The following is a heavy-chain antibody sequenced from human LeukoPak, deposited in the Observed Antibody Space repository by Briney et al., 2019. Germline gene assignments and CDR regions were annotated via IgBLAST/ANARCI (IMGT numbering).Heavy chain of an antibody. CDR2: IYPVDSDT. Sequence: GESLKISCKGSGYSLASYWIGWVRQLPGKGLGWMGIIYPVDSDTRYSPSFQGQVTTSADKSISTAYLQWSSLKASDTAMYYCARRSFSTYYYDSSVDYFDYWGQGTLVTVSS. CDR3: ARRSFSTYYYDSSVDYFDY. CDR1: GYSLASYW. D-gene: IGHD3-22*01. V-gene: IGHV5-51*01. J-gene: IGHJ4*02.